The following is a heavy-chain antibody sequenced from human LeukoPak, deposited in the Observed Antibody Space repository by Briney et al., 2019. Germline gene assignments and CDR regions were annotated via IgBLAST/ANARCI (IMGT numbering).Heavy chain of an antibody. Sequence: PSETLSLTCTVSGGSISSYYWSWIRQPPGKGLEWLGYIYYSGSTNYNPSLKSRVTISVDTSKNQFSLKLSSVTAADTAVYYCARLFHCGGDCYSGVVDYWGQGTLVTVSS. V-gene: IGHV4-59*08. CDR1: GGSISSYY. J-gene: IGHJ4*02. CDR2: IYYSGST. D-gene: IGHD2-21*02. CDR3: ARLFHCGGDCYSGVVDY.